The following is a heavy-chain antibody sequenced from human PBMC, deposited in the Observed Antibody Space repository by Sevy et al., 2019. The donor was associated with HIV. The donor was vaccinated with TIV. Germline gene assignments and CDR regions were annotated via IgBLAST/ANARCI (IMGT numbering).Heavy chain of an antibody. CDR2: VASHGNYK. CDR1: GFTFRRYD. V-gene: IGHV3-30-3*01. Sequence: GGSLRLSCAASGFTFRRYDMHWVGQAPGRGLEWVAVVASHGNYKSFADFVRGRFTISRDNARNSLDLQMTSLRTEDTAVYYCARLQSCGGDCYYFDSWGQGALVTVSS. J-gene: IGHJ4*02. D-gene: IGHD2-21*02. CDR3: ARLQSCGGDCYYFDS.